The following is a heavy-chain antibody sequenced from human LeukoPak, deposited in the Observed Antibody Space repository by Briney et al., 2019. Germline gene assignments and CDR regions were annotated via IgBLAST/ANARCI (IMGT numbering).Heavy chain of an antibody. Sequence: GGSLRLSCAASAFTFSNYWMSWVRQAPGKGLEWVANIKEDGSEINYVDSVKGRFTISRDNAKNSLYLQMNSLRVDDTAVYYCARDRGYSTFDYWDQETLVTVSS. J-gene: IGHJ4*02. CDR3: ARDRGYSTFDY. CDR1: AFTFSNYW. D-gene: IGHD4-23*01. V-gene: IGHV3-7*01. CDR2: IKEDGSEI.